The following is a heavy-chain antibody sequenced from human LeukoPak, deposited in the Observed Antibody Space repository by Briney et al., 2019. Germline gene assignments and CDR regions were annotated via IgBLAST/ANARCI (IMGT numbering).Heavy chain of an antibody. CDR3: AKYFASGSYYKLPH. J-gene: IGHJ1*01. CDR1: GFTFSSYA. CDR2: ISGSGAYT. V-gene: IGHV3-23*01. D-gene: IGHD3-10*01. Sequence: GGSLRLSCAASGFTFSSYAMSWVRQAPGKRLEWVSTISGSGAYTYYADSVKGRFTISRDNSKNTLYLQMNSLRAEDTAVYYCAKYFASGSYYKLPHWGQGTLVTVTS.